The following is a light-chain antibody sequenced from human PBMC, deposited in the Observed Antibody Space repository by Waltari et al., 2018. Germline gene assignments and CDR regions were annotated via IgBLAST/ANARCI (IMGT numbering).Light chain of an antibody. CDR2: EAS. CDR1: QSVYNF. CDR3: QQRANWPPLT. J-gene: IGKJ4*01. V-gene: IGKV3-11*01. Sequence: EVVLTQSPATLSLSPGERATLSCRASQSVYNFLAWYQQKPGQAPRLLIYEASQRATGIPARFSGSGSGTDFTLTINNLEPEDVAVYYCQQRANWPPLTFGGGTKVEIK.